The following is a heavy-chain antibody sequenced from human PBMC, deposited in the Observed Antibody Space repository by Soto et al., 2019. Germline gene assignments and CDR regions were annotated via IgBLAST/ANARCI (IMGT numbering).Heavy chain of an antibody. J-gene: IGHJ4*02. CDR3: AKTVPGIAAAGTFRYDY. CDR1: GFTFISYA. V-gene: IGHV3-23*01. CDR2: ISGSGGST. D-gene: IGHD6-13*01. Sequence: GGALRLSCAASGFTFISYAMSWVRQAPWKGLEWVSAISGSGGSTYYADSVKGRFTISRDNSKNTLYLQMNSLRAEDTAVYYCAKTVPGIAAAGTFRYDYWGQGTLVTVSS.